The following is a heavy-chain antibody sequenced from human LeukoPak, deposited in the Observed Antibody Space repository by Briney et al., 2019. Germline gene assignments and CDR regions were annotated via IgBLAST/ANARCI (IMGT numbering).Heavy chain of an antibody. CDR1: GFTFSSYA. J-gene: IGHJ5*02. CDR2: ISGSGGST. D-gene: IGHD3-22*01. Sequence: GGSLRLSCAASGFTFSSYAMSWVRQAPGKGLEWVSAISGSGGSTYYADSVKGRFTISRDNAKNSLYLQMSSLRAEDTAVYYCATRRNYYDSSGYYHWGQGTLVTVSS. V-gene: IGHV3-23*01. CDR3: ATRRNYYDSSGYYH.